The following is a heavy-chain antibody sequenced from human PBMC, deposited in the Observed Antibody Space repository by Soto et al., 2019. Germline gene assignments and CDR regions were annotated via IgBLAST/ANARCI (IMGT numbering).Heavy chain of an antibody. CDR3: AREGGYYYGSAETSPIDY. D-gene: IGHD3-10*01. CDR1: GYTFTSYG. CDR2: ISAYNGNT. Sequence: QVQLVQSGAEVKKPGASVKVSCKASGYTFTSYGISWVRQAPGQGLEWMGWISAYNGNTNYAQKLQGRVTITTYTSTSTAYLELRSLRSDDTAVYYCAREGGYYYGSAETSPIDYWGQGTLVTVAS. V-gene: IGHV1-18*01. J-gene: IGHJ4*02.